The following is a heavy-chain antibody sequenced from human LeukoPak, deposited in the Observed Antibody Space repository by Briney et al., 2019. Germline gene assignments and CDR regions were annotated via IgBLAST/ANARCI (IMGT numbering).Heavy chain of an antibody. J-gene: IGHJ4*02. V-gene: IGHV1-2*02. CDR3: ASPLGDYGDYGHFDY. CDR2: INPNSGGT. D-gene: IGHD4-17*01. Sequence: GASVKASCKASGYTFTGYYMHWVRQAPGQGLEWMGWINPNSGGTNYAQKFQGRVTMTRDTSISTAYMELSRLRSDDTAVYYCASPLGDYGDYGHFDYWGQGTLVTVSS. CDR1: GYTFTGYY.